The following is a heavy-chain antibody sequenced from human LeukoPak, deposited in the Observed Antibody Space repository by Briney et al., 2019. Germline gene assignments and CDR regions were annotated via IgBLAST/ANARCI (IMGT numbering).Heavy chain of an antibody. Sequence: GGSLRLSCAASGFTASSSYMNWVRQAPGKGLEWVSVIYSGGTTYYTDSVKGRFIISRDNSKNTLYLQMNSLRVEDTAVYYCARGSGTNYFDYWGQGTLVTVSS. CDR1: GFTASSSY. J-gene: IGHJ4*02. CDR3: ARGSGTNYFDY. CDR2: IYSGGTT. V-gene: IGHV3-53*01. D-gene: IGHD5-12*01.